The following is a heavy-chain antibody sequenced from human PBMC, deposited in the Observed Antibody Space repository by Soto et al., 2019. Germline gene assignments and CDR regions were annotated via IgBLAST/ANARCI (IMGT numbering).Heavy chain of an antibody. CDR3: ARTTIVVVVAASVCWFDP. CDR1: GGSISSGGYY. Sequence: QVQLQESGPGLVKPSQTLSLTCTVSGGSISSGGYYWSWIRQHPGKGLEWIGYIYYSGSTSYNPSLKSRVTISVDTSKNQFSLKLSSVTAADTAVYYCARTTIVVVVAASVCWFDPWGQGTLVTVSS. V-gene: IGHV4-31*03. J-gene: IGHJ5*02. CDR2: IYYSGST. D-gene: IGHD2-15*01.